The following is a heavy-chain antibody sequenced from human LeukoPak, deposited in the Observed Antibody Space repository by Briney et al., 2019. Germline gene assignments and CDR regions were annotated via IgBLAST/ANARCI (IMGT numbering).Heavy chain of an antibody. CDR1: GESLNYYY. Sequence: SDTLSLTCAVYGESLNYYYWSWIRQSPEKGLEWIGEVFDGKTTNYNPSLKSRVTISAVTSSNQFSLNLESVTAADTAVYYCASGAWATRLHSWAQGTLVIVSS. J-gene: IGHJ4*02. CDR3: ASGAWATRLHS. D-gene: IGHD5-24*01. V-gene: IGHV4-34*12. CDR2: VFDGKTT.